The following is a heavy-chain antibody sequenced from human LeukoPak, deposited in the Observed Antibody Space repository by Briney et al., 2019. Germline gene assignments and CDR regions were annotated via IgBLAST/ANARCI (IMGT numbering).Heavy chain of an antibody. D-gene: IGHD3-9*01. CDR1: GYTFTSYA. CDR2: INTNTGNP. J-gene: IGHJ5*02. V-gene: IGHV7-4-1*02. Sequence: ASVNVSCKASGYTFTSYAMNWVRQAPGQGLEWMGWINTNTGNPTYAQGFTGRFVFSLDTSVSTAYLQISSLKAEDTAVYYCARARRYFDWLSSKSYNWFDPWGQGTLVTVSS. CDR3: ARARRYFDWLSSKSYNWFDP.